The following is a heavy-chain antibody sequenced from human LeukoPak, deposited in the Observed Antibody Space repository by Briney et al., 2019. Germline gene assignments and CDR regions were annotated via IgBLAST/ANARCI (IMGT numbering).Heavy chain of an antibody. CDR2: IYHSGST. V-gene: IGHV4-38-2*02. D-gene: IGHD4-11*01. CDR3: ARGRRTVATP. J-gene: IGHJ5*02. CDR1: GYSISSGYY. Sequence: SETLSLTCTVSGYSISSGYYWGWIRQPPGKGLEWIGSIYHSGSTYYNPSLKSRVTISVDTSKNQFSLKLSSVTAADTAVYYCARGRRTVATPWGQGTLVTVSS.